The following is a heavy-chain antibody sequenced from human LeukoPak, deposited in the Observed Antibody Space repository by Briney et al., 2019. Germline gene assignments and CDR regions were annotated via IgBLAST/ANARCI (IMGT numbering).Heavy chain of an antibody. J-gene: IGHJ4*02. V-gene: IGHV1-2*02. Sequence: ASVTVSCKTSGYMVSDYYMHWVRQAPGQGLEWMGWLRGDTGDTDSAQKFKGRVTMTRDTATNTAYMQLSRLTYDDTAIYSCARVRDNACDYWGQGTLVTVSS. CDR2: LRGDTGDT. CDR3: ARVRDNACDY. CDR1: GYMVSDYY. D-gene: IGHD1-1*01.